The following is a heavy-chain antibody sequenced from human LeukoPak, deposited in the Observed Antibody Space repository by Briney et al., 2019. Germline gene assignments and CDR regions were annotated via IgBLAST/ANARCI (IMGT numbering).Heavy chain of an antibody. Sequence: PGRSLRLSCAASGFTFSSYAMHWVRQAPGKGLEWVAVISYDGSNKYYADSVKGRFNISRDNSKNTLYLQMNSLRAEDTAVYYCARPGYLVVQGYFDYWGQGTLVTVSS. CDR3: ARPGYLVVQGYFDY. J-gene: IGHJ4*02. V-gene: IGHV3-30*04. CDR1: GFTFSSYA. CDR2: ISYDGSNK. D-gene: IGHD2-15*01.